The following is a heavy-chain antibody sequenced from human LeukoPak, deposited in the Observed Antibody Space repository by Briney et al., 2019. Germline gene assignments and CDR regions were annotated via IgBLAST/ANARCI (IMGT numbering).Heavy chain of an antibody. CDR2: ISSSSYI. CDR1: GFTFSSYS. Sequence: GSLRLSCAASGFTFSSYSMNWVRQAPGKGLEWVSSISSSSYIYYADSVKGRFTISRDNAKNSLYLQMNSLRDEDTAVYYCASFGSGSNLDAFDIWGQGTMVTVST. D-gene: IGHD3-10*01. CDR3: ASFGSGSNLDAFDI. V-gene: IGHV3-21*01. J-gene: IGHJ3*02.